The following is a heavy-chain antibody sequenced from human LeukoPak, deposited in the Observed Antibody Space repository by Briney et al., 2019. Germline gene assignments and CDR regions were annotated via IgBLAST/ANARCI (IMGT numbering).Heavy chain of an antibody. J-gene: IGHJ3*02. CDR2: IYTSGTT. D-gene: IGHD3-22*01. Sequence: SETLSLTCSVSGGSISSYYWSWIRQPAGKGLEWIGRIYTSGTTNSNPSLKSRVTMSVDTSKNQFCLKLSSVTGADTAVYYWARRRPSYDSSGFRRPREEAFDIWGEGTMVTVSS. V-gene: IGHV4-4*07. CDR1: GGSISSYY. CDR3: ARRRPSYDSSGFRRPREEAFDI.